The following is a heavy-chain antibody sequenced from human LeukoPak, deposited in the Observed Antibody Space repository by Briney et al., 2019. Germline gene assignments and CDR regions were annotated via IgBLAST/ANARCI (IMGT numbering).Heavy chain of an antibody. Sequence: PSETLSLTCAVYGGSFSGYYWSWIRQPPGKGLEWVSSISSSSSYIYYADSVKGRFTISRDNAKNSLYLQMNSLRAEDTAVYYCASDIVVVPASGDFDYWGQGTLVTVSS. CDR1: GGSFSGYY. CDR3: ASDIVVVPASGDFDY. J-gene: IGHJ4*02. D-gene: IGHD2-2*01. CDR2: ISSSSSYI. V-gene: IGHV3-21*01.